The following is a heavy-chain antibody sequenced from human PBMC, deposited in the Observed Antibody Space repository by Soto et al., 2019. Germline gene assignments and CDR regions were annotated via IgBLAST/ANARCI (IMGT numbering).Heavy chain of an antibody. J-gene: IGHJ5*02. CDR3: ARARITMIGDGLDP. CDR2: ISTYNGDT. D-gene: IGHD3-22*01. CDR1: GYTFTRSG. V-gene: IGHV1-18*01. Sequence: ASVKVSCKASGYTFTRSGISWVRQAPGQGLEWMGWISTYNGDTNYAQTFQGRVTMTTDTSTSTVHMEVRSLRSDDTAVYYCARARITMIGDGLDPWGQGTLVTVSS.